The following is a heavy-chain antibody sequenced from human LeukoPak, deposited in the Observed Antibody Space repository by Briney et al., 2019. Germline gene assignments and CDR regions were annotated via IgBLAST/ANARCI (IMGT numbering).Heavy chain of an antibody. D-gene: IGHD3-9*01. V-gene: IGHV3-30*01. J-gene: IGHJ4*02. CDR1: GFTSSSYA. CDR3: ARDKMAYPPLARYYLGY. CDR2: ISYDGSNK. Sequence: PGRSLRLSCAASGFTSSSYAMHWVRQAPGKGLEWVAVISYDGSNKYYADSVKGRFTISRDNSKNTLYLQMDSLRAEDTAVYYCARDKMAYPPLARYYLGYWGQGTLVTVSS.